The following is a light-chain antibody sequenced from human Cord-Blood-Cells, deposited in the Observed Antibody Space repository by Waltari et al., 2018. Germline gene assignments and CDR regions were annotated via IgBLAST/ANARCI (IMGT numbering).Light chain of an antibody. CDR1: RRHVGGYNY. V-gene: IGLV2-14*01. CDR2: DVS. CDR3: SSYTSSSTL. Sequence: QSALTQPDSVSGSPGQSITISCTGTRRHVGGYNYVSWYQQHPGKAPKLMIYDVSNRPSGVSNRFSGSKSGNTASLTISGLQAEDEADYYCSSYTSSSTLFGTGTKVTVL. J-gene: IGLJ1*01.